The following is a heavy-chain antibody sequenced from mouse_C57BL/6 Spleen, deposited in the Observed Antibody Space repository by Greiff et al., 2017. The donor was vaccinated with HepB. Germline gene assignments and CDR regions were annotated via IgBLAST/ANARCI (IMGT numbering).Heavy chain of an antibody. CDR3: AREVTTVVATYYYAMDY. CDR1: GYSITSGYN. CDR2: ISYDGSN. Sequence: EVKLVESGPGLVKPSQSLSLTCSVTGYSITSGYNWNWIRQFPGNKLEWMGYISYDGSNNYNPSLKNRISITRDTSKNQFFLKLNSVTTEDTAAYDCAREVTTVVATYYYAMDYWGQGTSVTVSS. J-gene: IGHJ4*01. D-gene: IGHD1-1*01. V-gene: IGHV3-6*01.